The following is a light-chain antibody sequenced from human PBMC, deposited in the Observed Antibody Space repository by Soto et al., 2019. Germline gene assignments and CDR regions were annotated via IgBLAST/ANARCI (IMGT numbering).Light chain of an antibody. CDR1: QYVSSF. J-gene: IGKJ1*01. V-gene: IGKV3-11*01. CDR2: DAS. CDR3: QQRSIWPPT. Sequence: EIVLSKSPGTLSLCTGERATLSCRASQYVSSFLAWYQQKAGQAPRLLIYDASHRATGIPARFSGSGSGTDFTLTINSLEPEDFALYYCQQRSIWPPTFGQGTNVDNK.